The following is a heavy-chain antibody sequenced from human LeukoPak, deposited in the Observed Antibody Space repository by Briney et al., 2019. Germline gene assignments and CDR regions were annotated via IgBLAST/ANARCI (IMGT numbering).Heavy chain of an antibody. CDR1: GYTFTSYD. V-gene: IGHV1-8*01. Sequence: ASVKVSCKASGYTFTSYDINWVRQATGQGLEWMGWMYPNSGNTGYAQKFQGRVTMTRNTSISTAYMELSSLRSEDTAVYYCARGRGLLWFGELLRGNWFDPWGQGTLVTVSS. J-gene: IGHJ5*02. CDR2: MYPNSGNT. CDR3: ARGRGLLWFGELLRGNWFDP. D-gene: IGHD3-10*01.